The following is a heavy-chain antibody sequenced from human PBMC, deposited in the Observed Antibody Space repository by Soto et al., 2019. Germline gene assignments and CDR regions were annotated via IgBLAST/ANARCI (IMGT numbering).Heavy chain of an antibody. CDR2: IKSKGHGGTT. D-gene: IGHD3-22*01. V-gene: IGHV3-15*07. Sequence: GGSLRLSCAASGFAFSNAWINWVRQAPGKGLEWVGRIKSKGHGGTTDFAAPVRGRFAISRDDSRNMVYMQMNSLNTEDTAVYYCTTDSYTSVIVVRFDYWGHGTLVTVSS. CDR1: GFAFSNAW. J-gene: IGHJ4*01. CDR3: TTDSYTSVIVVRFDY.